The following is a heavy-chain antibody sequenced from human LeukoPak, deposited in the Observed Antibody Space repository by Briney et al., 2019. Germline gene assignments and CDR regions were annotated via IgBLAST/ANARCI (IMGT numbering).Heavy chain of an antibody. CDR3: AKPLISGSYYGAFDI. CDR1: RFTFSSYA. D-gene: IGHD1-26*01. J-gene: IGHJ3*02. CDR2: ISGSGGST. Sequence: GGSLRLACAASRFTFSSYAMNWVRQAPGKWLEWVSAISGSGGSTYYADSVKGRFTISRDNSKHTLSLQMDSLRAEDTAVYYCAKPLISGSYYGAFDIWGQGTMVTVSS. V-gene: IGHV3-23*01.